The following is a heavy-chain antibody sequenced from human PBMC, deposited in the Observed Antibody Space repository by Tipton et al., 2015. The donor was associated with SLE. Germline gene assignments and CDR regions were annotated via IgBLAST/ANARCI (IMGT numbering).Heavy chain of an antibody. CDR1: GGSISSSSYY. Sequence: TLSLTCTVSGGSISSSSYYWGWIRQPPGKGLEWIGXIYYSGSTYYNPSLKSRVTISVDTSKNQFSLKLSSVTAADTAVYYCARKGYCSSTSCLAWFDPWGQGTLVTVSS. D-gene: IGHD2-2*01. J-gene: IGHJ5*02. CDR2: IYYSGST. CDR3: ARKGYCSSTSCLAWFDP. V-gene: IGHV4-39*07.